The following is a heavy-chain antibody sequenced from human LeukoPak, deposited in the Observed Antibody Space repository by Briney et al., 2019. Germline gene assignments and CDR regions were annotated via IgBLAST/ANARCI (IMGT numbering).Heavy chain of an antibody. CDR2: ISGSGGST. D-gene: IGHD1-26*01. Sequence: PGRSLRLSCAASGFTFSSYGMSWVRQAPGKGLEWVSAISGSGGSTYYADSVKGRFTISRDNSKNTLYLQMNSLRAEDTAIYYCAKDDGGSYYIYYYYMDVWGKGTTVTISS. J-gene: IGHJ6*03. CDR3: AKDDGGSYYIYYYYMDV. V-gene: IGHV3-23*01. CDR1: GFTFSSYG.